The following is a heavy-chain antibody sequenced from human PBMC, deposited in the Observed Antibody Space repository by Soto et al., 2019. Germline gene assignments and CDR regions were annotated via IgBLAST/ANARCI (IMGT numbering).Heavy chain of an antibody. CDR1: GYTFTSYG. V-gene: IGHV1-18*01. CDR3: ARGIGGWFGVAYYYGMDV. CDR2: ISPYNGNT. D-gene: IGHD3-10*01. J-gene: IGHJ6*02. Sequence: QVQLVQSGAEVKKPGASVKVSCKASGYTFTSYGISWVRQAPGQGLEWMGWISPYNGNTNYAQKLQGRGTMTTDTSKRTAYMDLRSLRSDDTAVYCCARGIGGWFGVAYYYGMDVWGQGTTVTVSS.